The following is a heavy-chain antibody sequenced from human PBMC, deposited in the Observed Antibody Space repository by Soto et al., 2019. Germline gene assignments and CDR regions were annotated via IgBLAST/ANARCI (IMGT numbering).Heavy chain of an antibody. D-gene: IGHD2-8*01. V-gene: IGHV1-18*01. Sequence: ASVNVSFKASGYTFTSYGISWVRQAPGQGLELMGWISAYNGNTNYAQKLQGRVTMTTDTSTSAAYMELRSLRSDDTAVYYCARCLYCTNGVCYTGLYYGMDVWGQCTTVTVSS. CDR2: ISAYNGNT. J-gene: IGHJ6*02. CDR1: GYTFTSYG. CDR3: ARCLYCTNGVCYTGLYYGMDV.